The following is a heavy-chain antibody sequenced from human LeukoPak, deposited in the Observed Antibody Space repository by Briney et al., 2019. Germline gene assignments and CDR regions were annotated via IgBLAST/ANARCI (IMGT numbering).Heavy chain of an antibody. J-gene: IGHJ4*02. CDR3: ARAGYYYDSSGPPGY. CDR1: GGSFSGYY. Sequence: PSETLSLTCAVYGGSFSGYYWSWIRQPPGKGLEWIGYIYYSGSTYYNPSLKSRVTISVDTSKNQFSLKLSSVTAADTAVYYCARAGYYYDSSGPPGYWGQGTLVTVSS. CDR2: IYYSGST. D-gene: IGHD3-22*01. V-gene: IGHV4-30-4*08.